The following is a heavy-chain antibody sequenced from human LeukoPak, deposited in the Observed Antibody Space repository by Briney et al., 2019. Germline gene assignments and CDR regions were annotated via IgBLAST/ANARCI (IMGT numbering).Heavy chain of an antibody. J-gene: IGHJ6*02. CDR3: ATAGSSELLWDYAMDV. CDR1: GFTVSSNY. CDR2: IYAGGST. V-gene: IGHV3-53*04. Sequence: GGSLRPSCAASGFTVSSNYMSWVRQAPGKGLEWVSLIYAGGSTYYADAVKGRFTISSHNSKNTLHLQMNSLRVEDTAVYYCATAGSSELLWDYAMDVWGQGTTVTVSS. D-gene: IGHD3-10*01.